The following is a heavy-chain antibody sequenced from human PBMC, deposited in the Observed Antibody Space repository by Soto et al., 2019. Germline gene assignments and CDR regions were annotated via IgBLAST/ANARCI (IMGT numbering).Heavy chain of an antibody. J-gene: IGHJ4*02. CDR1: GYTFTSYA. CDR2: INAGNGNT. Sequence: QVQLVQSGAEEKKPGASVKVSCKASGYTFTSYAMHWVRQAPGQRLEWMGWINAGNGNTKYSQKFQGRVTITRDTSASTAYMELSSLRSEDTAVYYCARDPMEVRGFHYWGQGTLVTVSS. D-gene: IGHD3-10*01. V-gene: IGHV1-3*05. CDR3: ARDPMEVRGFHY.